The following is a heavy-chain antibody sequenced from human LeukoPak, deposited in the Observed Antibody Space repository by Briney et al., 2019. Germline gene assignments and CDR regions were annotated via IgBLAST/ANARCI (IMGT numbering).Heavy chain of an antibody. J-gene: IGHJ4*02. Sequence: PGGSLRLSCAASGFTFSNYGMAWVRPVPGQGLQWVSAISDSGSSTYYTDSVKGRFTISRDNSKSTLYLHMHSLSADDTALYYCAKDFSSSSWIRFDYWGQGALVTVSS. CDR1: GFTFSNYG. CDR2: ISDSGSST. CDR3: AKDFSSSSWIRFDY. V-gene: IGHV3-23*01. D-gene: IGHD6-13*01.